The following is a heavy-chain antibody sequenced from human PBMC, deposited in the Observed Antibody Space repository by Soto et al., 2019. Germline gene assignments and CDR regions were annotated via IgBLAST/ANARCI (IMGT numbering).Heavy chain of an antibody. V-gene: IGHV1-24*01. CDR1: GYTLTELS. CDR2: FDPEDGET. J-gene: IGHJ4*02. CDR3: ATGDRDTAMGRFDY. D-gene: IGHD5-18*01. Sequence: DSVKVSCKVSGYTLTELSMHWVRQAPGKGLEWMGGFDPEDGETIYAQKFQGRVTMTEDTSTDTAYMELSSLRSEDTAVYYCATGDRDTAMGRFDYWGQGTLVTVSS.